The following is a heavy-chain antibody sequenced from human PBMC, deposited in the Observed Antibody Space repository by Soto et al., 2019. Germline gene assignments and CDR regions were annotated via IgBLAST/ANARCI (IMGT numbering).Heavy chain of an antibody. CDR2: LYYSVNT. CDR3: ARVGGVAARTFDY. J-gene: IGHJ4*02. Sequence: PSETLSLTCTVSGGSISPFYWSWVRQLPGKGLEWIGYLYYSVNTNYNPSLKSRVTISVDASKNQVSLRLTSVTAADTAVYYCARVGGVAARTFDYWGQGTVVTVSS. CDR1: GGSISPFY. D-gene: IGHD3-16*01. V-gene: IGHV4-59*01.